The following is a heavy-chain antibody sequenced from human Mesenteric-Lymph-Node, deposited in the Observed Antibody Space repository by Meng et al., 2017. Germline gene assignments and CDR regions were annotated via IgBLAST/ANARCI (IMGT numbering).Heavy chain of an antibody. V-gene: IGHV1-69*05. CDR2: IIPIFGTA. D-gene: IGHD4-17*01. Sequence: SVKVSCKASGGTFSSYAISWVRQAPGQGLEWMGGIIPIFGTANYAQKFQGRVTMTRDTSTNTVYMELSSLRSEDTAVYYCARDVGGTVLLDWGQGALVTVSS. J-gene: IGHJ4*02. CDR3: ARDVGGTVLLD. CDR1: GGTFSSYA.